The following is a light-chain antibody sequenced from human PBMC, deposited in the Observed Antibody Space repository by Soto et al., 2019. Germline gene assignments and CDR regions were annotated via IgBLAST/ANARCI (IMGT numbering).Light chain of an antibody. CDR3: QQYNSFSWS. V-gene: IGKV1-5*01. Sequence: DIQLTQSPSTLSASVGDRVTITCRASQSVFSWLAWYQQKPGKAPKLLIYDASTLEGGVPSRFRGSGSGTEFTLTIGGLRPDDFATYHCQQYNSFSWSFGQGTKVEVK. CDR2: DAS. CDR1: QSVFSW. J-gene: IGKJ1*01.